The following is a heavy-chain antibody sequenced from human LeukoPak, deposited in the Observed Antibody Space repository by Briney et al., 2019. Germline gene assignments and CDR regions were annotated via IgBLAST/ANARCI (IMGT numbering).Heavy chain of an antibody. CDR3: ARARYFDWDDFDY. J-gene: IGHJ4*02. D-gene: IGHD3-9*01. V-gene: IGHV3-7*01. CDR1: GFTFSSYW. Sequence: GGSLRLSCAASGFTFSSYWMSWVLQAPGKGLEWVANIKQDGSEKYYVDSVKGRFTISRDNAKNSLYLQMNSLRAEDTAVYYCARARYFDWDDFDYWGQGTLVTVSS. CDR2: IKQDGSEK.